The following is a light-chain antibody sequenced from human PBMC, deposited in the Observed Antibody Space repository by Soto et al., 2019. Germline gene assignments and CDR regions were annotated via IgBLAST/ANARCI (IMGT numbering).Light chain of an antibody. CDR2: GNS. V-gene: IGLV1-40*01. CDR3: QSYDSSLSGHVV. CDR1: SSNIGAGYD. Sequence: QAVVTQPPSVSGAPGQRVTISCTGSSSNIGAGYDVHWYQQLPGTAPKRLIYGNSNRPSGVPDRFSGSKSGTSASLAITGLQAEDEADYYCQSYDSSLSGHVVFGGGTKLTVL. J-gene: IGLJ2*01.